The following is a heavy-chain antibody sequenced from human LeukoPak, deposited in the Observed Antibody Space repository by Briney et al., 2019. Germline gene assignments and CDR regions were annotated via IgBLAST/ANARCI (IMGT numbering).Heavy chain of an antibody. Sequence: PGRSLRLSCAASGFTFSSYGMHWVRQAPGQGLEWMGWINPNSGGTNYAQKFQGRVTMTRDTSISTAYMELSRLRSDDTAVYYCARERVPAAALGPWGQGTLVTVSS. CDR2: INPNSGGT. CDR1: GFTFSSYG. CDR3: ARERVPAAALGP. V-gene: IGHV1-2*02. D-gene: IGHD2-2*01. J-gene: IGHJ5*02.